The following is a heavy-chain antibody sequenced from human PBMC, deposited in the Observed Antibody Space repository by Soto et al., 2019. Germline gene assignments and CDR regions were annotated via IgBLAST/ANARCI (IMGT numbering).Heavy chain of an antibody. Sequence: LEWIGSIYYSGSTYYNPSLKSRVTISVDTSKNQFSLKLSSVTAADTAVYYCERQAYDISGWYYRPEQFANWGQGTLVPVSS. D-gene: IGHD6-19*01. V-gene: IGHV4-39*01. CDR2: IYYSGST. J-gene: IGHJ1*01. CDR3: ERQAYDISGWYYRPEQFAN.